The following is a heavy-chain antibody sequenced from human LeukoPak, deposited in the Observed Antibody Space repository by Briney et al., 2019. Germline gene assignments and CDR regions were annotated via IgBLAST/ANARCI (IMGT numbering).Heavy chain of an antibody. Sequence: LETLSLTCTVSGGSISSYYWSWIRQPPGKGLEWIGYIYYSGSTNYNPSLKSRVTISVDTSKNQFSLKLSSVTAADTAVYYCARQGRWELYYFDYWGQGTLVTVSS. V-gene: IGHV4-59*08. CDR1: GGSISSYY. CDR2: IYYSGST. D-gene: IGHD1-7*01. CDR3: ARQGRWELYYFDY. J-gene: IGHJ4*02.